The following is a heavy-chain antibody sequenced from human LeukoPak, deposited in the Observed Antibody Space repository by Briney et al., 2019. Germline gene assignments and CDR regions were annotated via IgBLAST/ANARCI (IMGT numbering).Heavy chain of an antibody. V-gene: IGHV4-34*01. J-gene: IGHJ6*03. Sequence: SETLSLTCADYVDSFSGYYWSWIRQHPGGGVEWVGEITHRGGSNYNPSLNSRVTMSVDTSKNQFSLKLSLVPDAHTAVYYCARGEVGATPFYYMDVWGKGTKVTVSS. CDR3: ARGEVGATPFYYMDV. D-gene: IGHD1-26*01. CDR1: VDSFSGYY. CDR2: ITHRGGS.